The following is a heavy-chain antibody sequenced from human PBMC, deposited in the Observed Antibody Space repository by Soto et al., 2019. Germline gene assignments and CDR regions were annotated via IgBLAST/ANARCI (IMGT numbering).Heavy chain of an antibody. V-gene: IGHV3-23*01. Sequence: GSLRLSCAAAGFTFRSYAMTWVRTAPGKGLEWVSAISGSGGSTYYADSVKGRFTISRDNAKNTLYLQMNSLRAADTAVYYCAKAKHYYDSSGYYFDAWGQGTLVTVSS. J-gene: IGHJ4*02. CDR1: GFTFRSYA. CDR2: ISGSGGST. D-gene: IGHD3-22*01. CDR3: AKAKHYYDSSGYYFDA.